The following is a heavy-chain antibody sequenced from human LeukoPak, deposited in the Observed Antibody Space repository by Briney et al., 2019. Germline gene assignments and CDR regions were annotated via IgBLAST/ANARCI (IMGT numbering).Heavy chain of an antibody. CDR2: ISSGSSYI. J-gene: IGHJ4*02. Sequence: PGGSLRLSCAASRFTFSTYSMNWVRQAPGKGLEWVSSISSGSSYIYYIDSVKGRFTISRDNSKNTLYLQMNNLRAEDTAVYYCARYENGGIDYWGQGTLVTVSS. D-gene: IGHD2-15*01. CDR3: ARYENGGIDY. V-gene: IGHV3-21*04. CDR1: RFTFSTYS.